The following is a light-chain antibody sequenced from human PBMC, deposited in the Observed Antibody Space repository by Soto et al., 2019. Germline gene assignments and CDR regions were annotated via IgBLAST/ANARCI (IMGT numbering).Light chain of an antibody. CDR3: QQFFSSPPRLA. CDR2: WAS. J-gene: IGKJ4*01. CDR1: QSALSSPSNKEF. V-gene: IGKV4-1*01. Sequence: DIVMTQSPDSLAVSLGERATINCKSSQSALSSPSNKEFLSWYQQKPGQPPKLLVYWASTRESGVPDRFSGSGSGTDFTLTISSLQAEDVAVYYCQQFFSSPPRLAFGGGTKVEIK.